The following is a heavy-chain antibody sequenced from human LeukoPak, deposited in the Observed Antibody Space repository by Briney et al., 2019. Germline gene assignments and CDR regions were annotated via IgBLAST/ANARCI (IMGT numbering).Heavy chain of an antibody. CDR1: GYSFAGYY. V-gene: IGHV1-2*02. J-gene: IGHJ4*02. CDR3: AVAPGDY. D-gene: IGHD2-21*01. Sequence: ASVKVSCKASGYSFAGYYIHWVRQAPGQGLEWMGWINPISDYTSYAQKFQGRITLTRDTSISTVYMELSPLTSDDTAVYYCAVAPGDYWGQGTLVSVSA. CDR2: INPISDYT.